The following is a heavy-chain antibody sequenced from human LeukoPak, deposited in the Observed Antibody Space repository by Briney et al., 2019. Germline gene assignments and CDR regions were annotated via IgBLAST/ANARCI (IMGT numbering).Heavy chain of an antibody. CDR1: EFTFSSYW. Sequence: GGSLRLSCAASEFTFSSYWMSWVRQAPGKGLEWVANIKQDGSEKYYVDSVKGRFTISRDNAKNSLYLQMNSLRAEDTAVYYCARGGRAAFDIWGQGTMVTVSS. CDR3: ARGGRAAFDI. D-gene: IGHD3-16*01. J-gene: IGHJ3*02. CDR2: IKQDGSEK. V-gene: IGHV3-7*01.